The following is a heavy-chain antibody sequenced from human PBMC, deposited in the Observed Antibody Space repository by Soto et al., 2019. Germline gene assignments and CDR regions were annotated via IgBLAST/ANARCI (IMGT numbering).Heavy chain of an antibody. CDR1: GFTFDDYA. CDR3: AKDYPIEAGPAKAVYFYL. CDR2: ISWNSGSI. D-gene: IGHD2-2*01. V-gene: IGHV3-9*01. J-gene: IGHJ2*01. Sequence: EVQLVESGGGLVQPGRSLRLSCAASGFTFDDYAMHWVRQAPGKGLEWVSGISWNSGSIGYEDSVKGRFTISRDNAKNYLYLQMYSRRAKNNALYYCAKDYPIEAGPAKAVYFYLWGRGFLVTGSS.